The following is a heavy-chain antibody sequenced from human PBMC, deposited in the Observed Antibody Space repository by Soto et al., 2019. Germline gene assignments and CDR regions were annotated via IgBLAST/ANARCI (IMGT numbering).Heavy chain of an antibody. J-gene: IGHJ6*03. V-gene: IGHV4-34*01. Sequence: PSETLCLTCAVYGGSFSGYYWSWIRQPPGKGLEWIGEINHSGSTNYNPSLKSRVTISVGTSKNQFSLKLSSVTAADTAVYYCAKIYGSGSYLARGCYYYMDVWGKGTTVT. CDR3: AKIYGSGSYLARGCYYYMDV. D-gene: IGHD3-10*01. CDR1: GGSFSGYY. CDR2: INHSGST.